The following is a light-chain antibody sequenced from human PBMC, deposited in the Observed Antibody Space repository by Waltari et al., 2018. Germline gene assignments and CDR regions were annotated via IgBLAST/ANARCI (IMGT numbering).Light chain of an antibody. CDR1: QSLLPSNGYKY. CDR2: LGS. V-gene: IGKV2-28*01. J-gene: IGKJ2*01. Sequence: IVMTQSPLSLPVTPGEPASISCKSSQSLLPSNGYKYLDWYLQKPGQSPQLLIYLGSNRASGVPDRFSGSGSGTDFTLKISRVEAEDVGVYYCMQTLQLPYIFGQGTRLEIK. CDR3: MQTLQLPYI.